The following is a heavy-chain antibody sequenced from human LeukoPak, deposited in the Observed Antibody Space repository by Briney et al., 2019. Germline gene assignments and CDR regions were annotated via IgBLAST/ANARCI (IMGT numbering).Heavy chain of an antibody. CDR1: GGSFSGYY. CDR2: INHSGST. D-gene: IGHD3-10*01. V-gene: IGHV4-34*01. Sequence: SETQSLTCAVYGGSFSGYYWSWIRQPPGKGLEWIGEINHSGSTNYNPSLKSRVTISVDTSKNQFSLKLSSVTAADTAVYYCARGGPITMVRGVTIGDNWFDPWGQGTLVTVSS. J-gene: IGHJ5*02. CDR3: ARGGPITMVRGVTIGDNWFDP.